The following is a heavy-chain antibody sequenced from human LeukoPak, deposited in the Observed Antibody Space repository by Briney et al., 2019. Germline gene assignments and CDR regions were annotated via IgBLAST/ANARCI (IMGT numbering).Heavy chain of an antibody. CDR1: GGSIRNYY. Sequence: SETLSLTCIVSGGSIRNYYWNWIRQSPGKGLEWIGFIHYSGSTYYRPTLKSRVTMSVDTSKNQSSLKLTSVTAADTAVYYCARGGDSSGYLNRYYYGMDVWGQGTTVTVSS. CDR3: ARGGDSSGYLNRYYYGMDV. J-gene: IGHJ6*02. V-gene: IGHV4-59*01. D-gene: IGHD5-18*01. CDR2: IHYSGST.